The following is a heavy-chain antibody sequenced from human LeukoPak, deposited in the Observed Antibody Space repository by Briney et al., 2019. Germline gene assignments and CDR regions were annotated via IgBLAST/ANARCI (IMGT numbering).Heavy chain of an antibody. CDR1: GFSFSNNW. CDR3: ARGTSPEP. D-gene: IGHD1-7*01. V-gene: IGHV3-74*01. J-gene: IGHJ5*02. CDR2: INNDGSMT. Sequence: PGGSLRLSCAASGFSFSNNWMHLVRLAPGKGLVWVSRINNDGSMTHYADSVKGRFTISRDNAKNTLYLQMNSLRVEDTAMYYCARGTSPEPWGQGTLVTVFS.